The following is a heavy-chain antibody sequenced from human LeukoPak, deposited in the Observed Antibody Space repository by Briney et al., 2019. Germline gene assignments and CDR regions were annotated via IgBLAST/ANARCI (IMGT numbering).Heavy chain of an antibody. D-gene: IGHD3-22*01. Sequence: KASETLSLTCTVSGGSISSSSYYWGWIRQPPGKGLEWIGSIYYSGSTYYNPSLKSRVTISVDTSKNQFSLKLSSVTAADTAVYYCARVSYYYDSSGYSDYWGQGTLVTVSS. V-gene: IGHV4-39*01. J-gene: IGHJ4*02. CDR3: ARVSYYYDSSGYSDY. CDR2: IYYSGST. CDR1: GGSISSSSYY.